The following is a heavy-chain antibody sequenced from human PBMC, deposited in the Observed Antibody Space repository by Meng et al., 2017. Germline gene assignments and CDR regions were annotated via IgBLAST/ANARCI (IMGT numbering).Heavy chain of an antibody. CDR1: GFTFSSYA. D-gene: IGHD2-15*01. J-gene: IGHJ4*02. Sequence: GESLKISCAASGFTFSSYAMHWVRQAPGKGLEYVSAISSNGGSTYYANSVKGRFTISRDNSKNTLYLQMGSLRAEDMAVYYCARYACRGGSCYADYWGQGTLVTVSS. CDR2: ISSNGGST. CDR3: ARYACRGGSCYADY. V-gene: IGHV3-64*01.